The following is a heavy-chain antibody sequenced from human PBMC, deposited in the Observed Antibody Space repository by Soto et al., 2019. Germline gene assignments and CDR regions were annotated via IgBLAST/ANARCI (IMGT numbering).Heavy chain of an antibody. V-gene: IGHV3-23*01. CDR3: AKDQGDGTYLYGSGNLQSFDY. CDR1: GFTFSNYA. J-gene: IGHJ4*02. D-gene: IGHD3-10*01. Sequence: PGGSLRLSCAASGFTFSNYAVSWVRQAPGKGLGWVSFISGSGVDTYYADSVKGRFTISRDNSRNTLYLQMNSLRAEDTAIYYCAKDQGDGTYLYGSGNLQSFDYWGQGTVVTVSS. CDR2: ISGSGVDT.